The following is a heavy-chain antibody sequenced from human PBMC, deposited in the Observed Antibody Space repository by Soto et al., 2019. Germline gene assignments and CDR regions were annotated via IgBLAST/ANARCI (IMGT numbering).Heavy chain of an antibody. V-gene: IGHV1-69*11. CDR2: IIPILGTA. J-gene: IGHJ6*02. CDR3: AGHVITAPCVYYYGMGV. Sequence: QVQLVQSGAEVKKPGSSVKVSCKGSGGTFSSYAISWVRQAPGQGLEWMGGIIPILGTADHAQKFQGRATITADESTRRDYMELRRLSCEEKAVYCCAGHVITAPCVYYYGMGVWGQGTTVTVSS. CDR1: GGTFSSYA. D-gene: IGHD1-20*01.